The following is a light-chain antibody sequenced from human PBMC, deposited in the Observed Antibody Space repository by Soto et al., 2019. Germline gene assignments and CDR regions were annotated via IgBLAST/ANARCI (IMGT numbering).Light chain of an antibody. Sequence: EVVMTQSPVTLSVSPGEGATLSCRASQSVISYLAWYQQKPGQAPRLLIYGASTRAADVPARFSGSGSGADFTLTISSLQPDDFGVYYCQQYNNWPWLTFGGGTKVEI. CDR1: QSVISY. V-gene: IGKV3-15*01. J-gene: IGKJ4*01. CDR3: QQYNNWPWLT. CDR2: GAS.